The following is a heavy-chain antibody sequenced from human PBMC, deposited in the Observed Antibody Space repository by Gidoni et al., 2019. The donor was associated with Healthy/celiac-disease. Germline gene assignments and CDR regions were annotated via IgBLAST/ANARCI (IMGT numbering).Heavy chain of an antibody. Sequence: EVQLVESGGGLVKPGGSLRLSCAASGFTFSRYSMNWVRQAPGKGLEWVSSISSSSSYIYYADSVKGRFTISRDNAKNSLYLQMNSLRAEDTAVYYCARRMVQGVITLLDYYYGMDVWGQGTTVTVSS. D-gene: IGHD3-10*01. CDR3: ARRMVQGVITLLDYYYGMDV. V-gene: IGHV3-21*01. CDR1: GFTFSRYS. CDR2: ISSSSSYI. J-gene: IGHJ6*02.